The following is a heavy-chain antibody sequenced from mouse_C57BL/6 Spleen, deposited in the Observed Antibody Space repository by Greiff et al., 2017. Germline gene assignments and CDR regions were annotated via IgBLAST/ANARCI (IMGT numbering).Heavy chain of an antibody. J-gene: IGHJ2*01. Sequence: EVKLMESGGGLVKPGGSLKLSCAASGFTFSSYAMSWVRQTPEKRLEWVATISDGGSYTYYPDNVKGRFSISRDNAKNNLYLQVSHLKSEDTAMYYCARLLEPDYWGQGTTLTVSS. V-gene: IGHV5-4*03. CDR2: ISDGGSYT. CDR3: ARLLEPDY. CDR1: GFTFSSYA. D-gene: IGHD1-1*01.